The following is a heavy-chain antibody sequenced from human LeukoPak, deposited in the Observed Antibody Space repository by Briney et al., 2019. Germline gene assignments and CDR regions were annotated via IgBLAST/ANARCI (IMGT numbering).Heavy chain of an antibody. D-gene: IGHD5-12*01. CDR2: ISGSGGST. V-gene: IGHV3-23*01. J-gene: IGHJ2*01. Sequence: GGSLRLSCAASGFTFSSYAMSWVRQAPGKGLEWVSAISGSGGSTYYADSVKGRFTISRENAKNSLYLQMNSLRAGDTAVYYCARVRKYSGYYSWYFDLWGRGTLVTVSS. CDR1: GFTFSSYA. CDR3: ARVRKYSGYYSWYFDL.